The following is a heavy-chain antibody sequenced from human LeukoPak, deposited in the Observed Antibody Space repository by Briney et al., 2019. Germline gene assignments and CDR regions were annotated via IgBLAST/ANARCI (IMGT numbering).Heavy chain of an antibody. D-gene: IGHD2-2*01. V-gene: IGHV1-18*04. J-gene: IGHJ4*02. CDR1: GYTFTSYG. Sequence: ASVKVSCKASGYTFTSYGISWVRQAPGQGLEWMGWISAYNGNTNYAQKLLGRVTMTTDTSTSTAYMELRSLRSDDTAVYYCAKSFLIPGLLHPALVPFDYWGQGTLVTVSS. CDR2: ISAYNGNT. CDR3: AKSFLIPGLLHPALVPFDY.